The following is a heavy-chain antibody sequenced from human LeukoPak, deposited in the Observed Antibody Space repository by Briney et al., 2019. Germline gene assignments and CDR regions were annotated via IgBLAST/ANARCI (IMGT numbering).Heavy chain of an antibody. CDR2: IYPDDSDT. CDR1: GYSFTTYW. V-gene: IGHV5-51*01. CDR3: ARPNITSYYDSRGYDAFDV. Sequence: PGESLKISCKASGYSFTTYWIAGVRQMPGKGLEWMGIIYPDDSDTRYSPSFQGQVTISADKSVRTAYLQWSSLKASDTAMYYCARPNITSYYDSRGYDAFDVWGQGTMVTVSS. J-gene: IGHJ3*01. D-gene: IGHD3-22*01.